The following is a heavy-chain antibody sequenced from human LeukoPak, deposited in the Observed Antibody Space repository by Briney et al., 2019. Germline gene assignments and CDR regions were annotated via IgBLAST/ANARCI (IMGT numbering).Heavy chain of an antibody. J-gene: IGHJ4*02. CDR3: ARLYSDSSGYYAQGFDY. CDR1: VYTFTSYD. Sequence: ASVTVSYTPSVYTFTSYDINWVRQAAGQGLEGVGWMNPNSRNTGYAQKFQGRVTMTMNTAISTAYMELSSLRSDDTAVYYCARLYSDSSGYYAQGFDYWGQGTLVTVSS. CDR2: MNPNSRNT. V-gene: IGHV1-8*01. D-gene: IGHD3-22*01.